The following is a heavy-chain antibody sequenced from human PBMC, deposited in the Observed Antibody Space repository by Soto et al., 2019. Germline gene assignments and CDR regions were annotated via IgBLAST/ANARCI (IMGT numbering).Heavy chain of an antibody. CDR1: GFTFISYA. CDR2: ISCDGSTE. V-gene: IGHV3-30-3*01. CDR3: ARSRHGSGSYTHFSYGLDV. J-gene: IGHJ6*02. Sequence: QVQLVESGGGVVQPGRSLRLSCAASGFTFISYAMHWVRQAPGKGLEWVAVISCDGSTEYYADSVKGRFTISRDNSKNPVYLQMHSLRSEDTAVYYCARSRHGSGSYTHFSYGLDVWGQGTTVTVSS. D-gene: IGHD3-10*01.